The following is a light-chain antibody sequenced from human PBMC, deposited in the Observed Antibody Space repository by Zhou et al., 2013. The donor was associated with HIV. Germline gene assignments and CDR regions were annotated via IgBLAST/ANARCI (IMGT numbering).Light chain of an antibody. Sequence: EIVLTQSPGTLSLSPGERATLSCRASQSVSSSYFAWYHQKPGQAPRLLIYGASSRATGIPDRFSGSGSGTDFTLTISRLEPEDFAVYYCQHYGTSSWTFGQGTKVEV. V-gene: IGKV3-20*01. CDR1: QSVSSSY. CDR3: QHYGTSSWT. CDR2: GAS. J-gene: IGKJ1*01.